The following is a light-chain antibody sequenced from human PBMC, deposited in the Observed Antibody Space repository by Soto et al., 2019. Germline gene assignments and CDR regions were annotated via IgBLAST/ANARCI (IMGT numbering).Light chain of an antibody. V-gene: IGKV3-20*01. CDR1: QSVTSNN. Sequence: ENVLTQSPGTLSFSPGERAPLPCRASQSVTSNNLAWYQHKPGQAPRLLIYGTSSRAAGIPDRFSSRGSATDFTLPISRLEPEDFAMYYGQQYGTSPSIIFGQGTRLE. CDR3: QQYGTSPSII. J-gene: IGKJ5*01. CDR2: GTS.